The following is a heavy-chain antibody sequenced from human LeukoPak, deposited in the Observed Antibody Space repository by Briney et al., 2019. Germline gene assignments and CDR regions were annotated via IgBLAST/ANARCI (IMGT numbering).Heavy chain of an antibody. D-gene: IGHD3-10*01. CDR3: ARDGEKPNY. J-gene: IGHJ4*02. V-gene: IGHV4-39*07. CDR1: GGSISSSSYY. Sequence: SETLSLTCTVSGGSISSSSYYWGWIRQPPGKGLEWIGSIYYSGSTYYNPSLKSRVTISVDTSKNQFSLKLSSVTAADTAVYYCARDGEKPNYWGQGTLVTVSS. CDR2: IYYSGST.